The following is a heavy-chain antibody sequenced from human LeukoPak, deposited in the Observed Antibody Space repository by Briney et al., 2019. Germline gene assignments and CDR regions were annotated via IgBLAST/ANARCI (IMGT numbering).Heavy chain of an antibody. CDR1: GFTFSSYG. D-gene: IGHD5-18*01. V-gene: IGHV3-33*01. CDR2: IWYDGSNK. Sequence: GGSLRLSCAASGFTFSSYGMHWVRQAPGKGLEWVAVIWYDGSNKYYADSVKGRFTISRDNSKNTLYLQMNSLRAEDTAVYYCARELPKFQYYFDYWGQGTLVTVSS. J-gene: IGHJ4*02. CDR3: ARELPKFQYYFDY.